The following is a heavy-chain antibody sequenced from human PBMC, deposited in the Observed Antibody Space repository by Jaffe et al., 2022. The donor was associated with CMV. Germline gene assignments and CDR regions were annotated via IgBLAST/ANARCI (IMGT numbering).Heavy chain of an antibody. CDR2: VYWDDDK. CDR3: ARLYCSSTSCNVFDY. D-gene: IGHD2-2*01. CDR1: GFSLITSEVG. V-gene: IGHV2-5*02. Sequence: QITLKESGPTLVKPTQTLTLTCSFSGFSLITSEVGVGWIRQPPGKALEWLALVYWDDDKRYSPSLKSRLTITKDTSKNQVVLTMTNMDPVDTATYYCARLYCSSTSCNVFDYWGQGTLVTVSS. J-gene: IGHJ4*02.